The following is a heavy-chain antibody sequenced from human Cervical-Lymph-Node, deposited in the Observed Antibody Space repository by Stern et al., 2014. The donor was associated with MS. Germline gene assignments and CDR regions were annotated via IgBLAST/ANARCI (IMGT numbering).Heavy chain of an antibody. CDR1: GGTFSTLA. V-gene: IGHV1-69*01. Sequence: QVQLVQSGAEVMKPGSSVKVSCKASGGTFSTLAINWVRQAPGQGLEWVGGIIPIFDTPNYARQFKGRVTITADESTNTAHLELSSLRYDDTAVYYCATPTAVTVGSMDVWGQGTTVIVSS. CDR2: IIPIFDTP. D-gene: IGHD4-17*01. CDR3: ATPTAVTVGSMDV. J-gene: IGHJ6*02.